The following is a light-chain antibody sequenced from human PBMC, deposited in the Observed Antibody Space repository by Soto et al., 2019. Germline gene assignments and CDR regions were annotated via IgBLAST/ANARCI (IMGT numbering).Light chain of an antibody. CDR2: DNN. CDR1: SSNVGSYT. V-gene: IGLV1-44*01. Sequence: QSVLTQPPSASGAPGQTVTISCSGTSSNVGSYTVNWYQHLPGTAPKLLIHDNNQRPSGVPDRFSGSKSGTSASLAITGLRSGDGADYYCAAGDDSLIGPGFGGGTKVTVL. J-gene: IGLJ3*02. CDR3: AAGDDSLIGPG.